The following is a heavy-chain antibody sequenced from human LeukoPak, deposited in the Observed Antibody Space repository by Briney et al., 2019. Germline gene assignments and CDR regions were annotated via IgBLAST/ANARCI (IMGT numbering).Heavy chain of an antibody. V-gene: IGHV1-8*01. CDR1: GYTFTSYD. Sequence: GASVKVSCKASGYTFTSYDINWVRQATGQGLEWTGWMNPNSGNTGYAQKFQGRVTMTRNTSISTAYMELSSLRSEDTAVYYCARGENNYDFWSGYYYFDYWGQGTLVIFSS. CDR3: ARGENNYDFWSGYYYFDY. D-gene: IGHD3-3*01. J-gene: IGHJ4*02. CDR2: MNPNSGNT.